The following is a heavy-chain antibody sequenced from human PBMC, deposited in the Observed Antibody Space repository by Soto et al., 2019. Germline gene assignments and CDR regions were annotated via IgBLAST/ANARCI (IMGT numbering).Heavy chain of an antibody. D-gene: IGHD3-16*02. Sequence: QVQLVESGGGVVQPGRSLRLSCAASGFTFSSYAMHWVRQAPGKGLEWVAVISYDGSNKYYADSVKGRFTISRENSKNTLYLEMNSLRAEDTAVYYCARGNDYVWGSYRGGDWFDPWGQGTLVTVSS. J-gene: IGHJ5*02. CDR3: ARGNDYVWGSYRGGDWFDP. CDR1: GFTFSSYA. V-gene: IGHV3-30-3*01. CDR2: ISYDGSNK.